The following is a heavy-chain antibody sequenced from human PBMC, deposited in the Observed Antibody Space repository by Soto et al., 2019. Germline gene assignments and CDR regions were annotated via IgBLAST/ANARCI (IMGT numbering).Heavy chain of an antibody. Sequence: SGESLKISCKGSGYSFASYWIGWVRQMPGKGLEWMGIIYPGDSNTKYSPSFQGQVTISADKSISTAYLQWSSLMASDTAMYYCARPLTTVTAGGYYYGMDVWGQGTTVTVSS. V-gene: IGHV5-51*01. CDR2: IYPGDSNT. CDR1: GYSFASYW. CDR3: ARPLTTVTAGGYYYGMDV. J-gene: IGHJ6*02. D-gene: IGHD4-17*01.